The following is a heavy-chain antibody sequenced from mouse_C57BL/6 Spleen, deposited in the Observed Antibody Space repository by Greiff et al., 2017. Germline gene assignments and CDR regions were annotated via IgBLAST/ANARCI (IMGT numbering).Heavy chain of an antibody. CDR1: GYTFTSYW. J-gene: IGHJ4*01. CDR3: ARAFITTVVAPRAMDY. V-gene: IGHV1-53*01. CDR2: INPSNGGT. D-gene: IGHD1-1*01. Sequence: ESGTELVKPGASVKLSCKASGYTFTSYWMHWVKQRPGQGLEWIGNINPSNGGTNYNEKFKSKATLTVDKSSSTAYMQLSSLTSEDSAVYYCARAFITTVVAPRAMDYWGQGTSVTVSS.